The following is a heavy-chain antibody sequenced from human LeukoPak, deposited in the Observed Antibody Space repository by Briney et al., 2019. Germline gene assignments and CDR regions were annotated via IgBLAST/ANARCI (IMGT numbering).Heavy chain of an antibody. V-gene: IGHV1-2*02. CDR3: ASHRTRGGSGWKNAFDI. CDR1: GYTFTGYY. D-gene: IGHD6-19*01. J-gene: IGHJ3*02. Sequence: ASVKVCCKASGYTFTGYYMHWVRQAPGQGLEWMGWINPNSGGTNYAQKFQGRVTMTRDTSISTAYMELSRLRSDDTAVYYCASHRTRGGSGWKNAFDIWGQGTMVTVSS. CDR2: INPNSGGT.